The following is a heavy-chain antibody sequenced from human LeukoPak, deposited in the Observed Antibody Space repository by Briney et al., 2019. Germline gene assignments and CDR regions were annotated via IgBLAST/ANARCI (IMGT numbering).Heavy chain of an antibody. Sequence: GGSLRLSCAASGFTFSSYWMSWVRQAPGKGLEWVANIKQDGSEKYYVDSVKGRFTISRDNAKNSLYLQMNSLRAEDTAVYYCARDGYDFWSGYDYWGQGTLVTVSS. CDR2: IKQDGSEK. J-gene: IGHJ4*02. CDR3: ARDGYDFWSGYDY. CDR1: GFTFSSYW. V-gene: IGHV3-7*01. D-gene: IGHD3-3*01.